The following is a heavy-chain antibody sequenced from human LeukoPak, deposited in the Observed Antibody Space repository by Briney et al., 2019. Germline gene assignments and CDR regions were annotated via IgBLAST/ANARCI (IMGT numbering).Heavy chain of an antibody. CDR3: ARLEAAAGTGFDS. D-gene: IGHD6-13*01. Sequence: ASVRVSCKASGYTFTSYDIHWVRQATGQGLEWMGWMNPNSGNTDFAQKFQGRVTMTRDTPISTVHMEMSSLTSEDTAVYYRARLEAAAGTGFDSWGQGTLVTVSS. CDR1: GYTFTSYD. CDR2: MNPNSGNT. V-gene: IGHV1-8*01. J-gene: IGHJ5*01.